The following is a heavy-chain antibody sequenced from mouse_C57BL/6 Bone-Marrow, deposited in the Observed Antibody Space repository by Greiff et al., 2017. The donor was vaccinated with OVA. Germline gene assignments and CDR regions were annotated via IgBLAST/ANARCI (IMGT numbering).Heavy chain of an antibody. CDR2: IYPGSGNT. J-gene: IGHJ1*03. V-gene: IGHV1-76*01. CDR1: GYTFTDYY. D-gene: IGHD1-1*01. CDR3: ARAPYYYGSSGVYFDV. Sequence: QVQLKQSGAELVRPGASVKLSCKASGYTFTDYYINWVKQRPGQGLEWIARIYPGSGNTYYNEKFKGKATLTAEKSSSTAYMQLSSLTSEDSAVYFCARAPYYYGSSGVYFDVWGTGTTVTVSS.